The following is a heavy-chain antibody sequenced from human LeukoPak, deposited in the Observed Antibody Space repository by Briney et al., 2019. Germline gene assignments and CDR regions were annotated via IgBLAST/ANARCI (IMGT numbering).Heavy chain of an antibody. J-gene: IGHJ4*02. CDR3: ARVRYDSGWYDY. CDR1: GFTFSAHA. V-gene: IGHV3-48*04. D-gene: IGHD6-19*01. CDR2: ITTGGSSI. Sequence: GGSLRLSCAASGFTFSAHAMAWVRQAPGKGLQCISHITTGGSSIFYADSVKGRFTLSRDNAKNSLYLQMNSLRAEDAAVYYCARVRYDSGWYDYWGQGAQVIVSS.